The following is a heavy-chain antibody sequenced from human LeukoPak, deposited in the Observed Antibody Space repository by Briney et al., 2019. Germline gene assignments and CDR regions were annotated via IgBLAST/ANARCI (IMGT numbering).Heavy chain of an antibody. CDR1: EFTFSKYG. D-gene: IGHD1-26*01. J-gene: IGHJ4*02. CDR2: IQYDGSYK. CDR3: ARDIKYYSGWELPLTPIDY. V-gene: IGHV3-30*02. Sequence: GGSLRLSCTASEFTFSKYGMHWVRQAPGKGLEWVTFIQYDGSYKYYAESVKGRFTISRDNSKNTLYLQMNSLTADDTAVYYCARDIKYYSGWELPLTPIDYWGQGTLVTVSS.